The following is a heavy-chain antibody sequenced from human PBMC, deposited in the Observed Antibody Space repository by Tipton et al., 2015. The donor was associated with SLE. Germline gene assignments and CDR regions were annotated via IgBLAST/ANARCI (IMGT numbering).Heavy chain of an antibody. J-gene: IGHJ4*02. D-gene: IGHD6-19*01. CDR1: GGSFSGYA. Sequence: TLSLTCAISGGSFSGYAWSWIRQSPGKRLEWIGEISHSGGANYNPSLKSRATVSLDRSNNEFSLRLNSVTAADTAVYYCARGSYTSVWHWGQGILVTVSS. V-gene: IGHV4-34*01. CDR3: ARGSYTSVWH. CDR2: ISHSGGA.